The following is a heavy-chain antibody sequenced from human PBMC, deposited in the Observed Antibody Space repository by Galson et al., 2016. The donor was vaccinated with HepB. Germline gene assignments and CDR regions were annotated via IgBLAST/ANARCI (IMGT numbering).Heavy chain of an antibody. CDR2: ISVYNGNT. J-gene: IGHJ6*02. V-gene: IGHV1-18*01. CDR3: AREDPTTVTAYYYYGMDV. CDR1: GYTFLNYG. D-gene: IGHD4-11*01. Sequence: SVKVSCKASGYTFLNYGISWVRQAPGQGLEWMGWISVYNGNTKYAQKLQGRVTMTTDTSTSTAYMELRSLRSDDTAVYYCAREDPTTVTAYYYYGMDVWGQGTTVTVSS.